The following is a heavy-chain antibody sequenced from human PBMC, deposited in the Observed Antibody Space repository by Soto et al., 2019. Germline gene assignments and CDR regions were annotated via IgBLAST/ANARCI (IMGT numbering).Heavy chain of an antibody. CDR3: ARGTRALITSFFAY. CDR2: IYHSGST. Sequence: PSETLSLTCAVSGYSISSGYYWGWIRQPPGKGLEWIGSIYHSGSTYYNPSLKGRVTISLHTSKSQFSLSLRSATAADTATYYCARGTRALITSFFAYWGQGIPVTVSS. D-gene: IGHD1-20*01. CDR1: GYSISSGYY. J-gene: IGHJ4*02. V-gene: IGHV4-38-2*01.